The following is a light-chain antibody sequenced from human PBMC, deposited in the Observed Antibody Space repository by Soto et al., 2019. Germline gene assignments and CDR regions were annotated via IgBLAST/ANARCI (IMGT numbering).Light chain of an antibody. V-gene: IGKV3-20*01. CDR1: QSVSNNY. CDR2: VAS. J-gene: IGKJ2*01. CDR3: QQYGGSPYT. Sequence: EIVLTQSPGTLSLSPGERATLSCRASQSVSNNYLAWYQQIPGQAPRLLIYVASRRATAFPDSFSASGSGTDFPLTISRLEPEDFAVYYCQQYGGSPYTFGQGTKVDIK.